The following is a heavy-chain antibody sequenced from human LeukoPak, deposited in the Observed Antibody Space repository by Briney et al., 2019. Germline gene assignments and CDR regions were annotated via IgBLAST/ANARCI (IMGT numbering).Heavy chain of an antibody. CDR3: ATPGPSRGLGYCSRTSCYNV. V-gene: IGHV1-69-2*01. D-gene: IGHD2-2*02. Sequence: ATVKISCKVSGYTFTDYYMHWMQQAPGKGLEWMGLVDPEDGETIYAEKFQGRVTITADTSTDTAYMELSSLRSEDTAVYYCATPGPSRGLGYCSRTSCYNVWGKGTTVTVSS. CDR1: GYTFTDYY. J-gene: IGHJ6*04. CDR2: VDPEDGET.